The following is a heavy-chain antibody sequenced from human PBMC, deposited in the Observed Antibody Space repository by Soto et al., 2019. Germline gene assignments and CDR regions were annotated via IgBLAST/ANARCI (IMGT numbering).Heavy chain of an antibody. J-gene: IGHJ3*02. V-gene: IGHV3-74*01. CDR3: ARRGGIDAFDI. Sequence: QPGGSLRLSCAASGFTFSSYWMHWVRQAPGKGLVWVSRINSDGSSTSYADSVKGRFTISRDNAKNTLYLQMNSLRAEDTAVYYCARRGGIDAFDIWGQGTMVTVSS. CDR1: GFTFSSYW. CDR2: INSDGSST. D-gene: IGHD3-10*01.